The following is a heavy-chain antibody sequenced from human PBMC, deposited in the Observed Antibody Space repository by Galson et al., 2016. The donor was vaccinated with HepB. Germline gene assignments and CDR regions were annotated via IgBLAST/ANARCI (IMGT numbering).Heavy chain of an antibody. J-gene: IGHJ6*02. CDR2: ISYDGSNK. CDR3: ARGMGYDNSGYYYFYYGMDV. D-gene: IGHD3-22*01. CDR1: GFTFSSSA. V-gene: IGHV3-30-3*01. Sequence: LRLSCAASGFTFSSSAMHWVRQAPGKGLQWVAVISYDGSNKYYAASVKGRFTISRDNSKNTLFLQMNSLRAEDTAWYYCARGMGYDNSGYYYFYYGMDVWGQGTTVTVSS.